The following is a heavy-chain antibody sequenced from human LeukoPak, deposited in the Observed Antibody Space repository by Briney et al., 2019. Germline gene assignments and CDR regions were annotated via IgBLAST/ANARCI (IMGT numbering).Heavy chain of an antibody. CDR1: GFTFSSYG. CDR2: ISYDGSNK. V-gene: IGHV3-30*18. D-gene: IGHD3-9*01. J-gene: IGHJ6*02. CDR3: AKEGYDILTGYSAPEYYYYYGMDV. Sequence: GESLRLSCAASGFTFSSYGMHWVRQAPGKGLEWVAVISYDGSNKYYADSVKGRFTISRDNSKNTLYVQMNSLRSEDPAVYYCAKEGYDILTGYSAPEYYYYYGMDVWGQGTTVTVSS.